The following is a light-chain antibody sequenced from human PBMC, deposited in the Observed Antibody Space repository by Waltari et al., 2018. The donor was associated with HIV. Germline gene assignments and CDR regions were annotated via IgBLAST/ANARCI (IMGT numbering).Light chain of an antibody. CDR3: QSYDSTNLV. J-gene: IGLJ3*02. Sequence: NFMLIQPHSVSESPGKTVTISCTRSSGSIASNSVHWYQQRPGSSPTTVIYDDYRRPTGVPDRFSGAIDSSSNSASLTISGLKTEDEADYDCQSYDSTNLVFGGGTKLTVL. V-gene: IGLV6-57*01. CDR2: DDY. CDR1: SGSIASNS.